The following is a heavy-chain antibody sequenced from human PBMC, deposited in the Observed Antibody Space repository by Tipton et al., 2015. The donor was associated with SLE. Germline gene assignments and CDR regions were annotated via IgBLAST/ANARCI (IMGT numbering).Heavy chain of an antibody. CDR3: ARVRSIAARPLDY. V-gene: IGHV3-69-1*01. CDR2: IPSSGYT. Sequence: SLRLSCAASGFTFSNYHMTWVRPAPGKGLEWVSSIPSSGYTYYADSVQGRFTISRDNAKNSLFLQMNSLSPEDTAVYCCARVRSIAARPLDYWGQGTLVTVSS. J-gene: IGHJ4*02. D-gene: IGHD6-6*01. CDR1: GFTFSNYH.